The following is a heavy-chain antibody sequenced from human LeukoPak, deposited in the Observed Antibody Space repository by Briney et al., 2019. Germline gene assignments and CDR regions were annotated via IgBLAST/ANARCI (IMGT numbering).Heavy chain of an antibody. V-gene: IGHV4-59*01. J-gene: IGHJ6*02. D-gene: IGHD2-15*01. CDR2: IYYSGST. CDR3: ATGSGRYGMDA. CDR1: GGSISSYY. Sequence: PSETLSLTCTASGGSISSYYWSWIRQPPGKGLEWIWYIYYSGSTNYNASLKSRVTISVDTSKNQFSLKLSSVTAADTAVYYCATGSGRYGMDAWGQGTTVTVSS.